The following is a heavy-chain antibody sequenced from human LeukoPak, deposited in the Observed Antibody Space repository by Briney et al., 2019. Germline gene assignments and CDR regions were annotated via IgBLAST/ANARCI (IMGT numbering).Heavy chain of an antibody. Sequence: SETLSLTCTVSGGSISSYYWSWIRQPPGKGLEWIGYIYYSGSTNYNPSLKSRVTISVDTSKNQFSLKLSSVTAADTAVYYCAREGGYCSSTSCYTPYWGQGTLVTVSS. CDR3: AREGGYCSSTSCYTPY. D-gene: IGHD2-2*02. V-gene: IGHV4-59*12. J-gene: IGHJ4*02. CDR2: IYYSGST. CDR1: GGSISSYY.